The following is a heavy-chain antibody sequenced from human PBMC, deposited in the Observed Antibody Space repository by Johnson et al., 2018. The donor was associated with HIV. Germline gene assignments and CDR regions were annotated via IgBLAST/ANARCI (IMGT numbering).Heavy chain of an antibody. Sequence: QMLLVESGGGVVQPGRSLRLSCAASGFTFSSYGMHWVRQAPGKGLEWVAVIWYDGSNKYYADSVTGRFTISRDNSKNTLYLQMNSLRAEDTAVYYCAKDLRITIFGVVPPHDAFDIWGQGTMVTVSS. J-gene: IGHJ3*02. CDR3: AKDLRITIFGVVPPHDAFDI. CDR1: GFTFSSYG. D-gene: IGHD3-3*01. V-gene: IGHV3-33*06. CDR2: IWYDGSNK.